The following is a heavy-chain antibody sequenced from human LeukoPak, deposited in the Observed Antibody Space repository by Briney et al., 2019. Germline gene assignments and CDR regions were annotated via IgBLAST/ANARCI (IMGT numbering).Heavy chain of an antibody. V-gene: IGHV1-2*02. CDR2: INPNNGAT. CDR3: ARSMRSGSYYPYVLDY. D-gene: IGHD3-10*01. Sequence: ASVKVSCKASGYXFSDYYIHWVRQAPGQGLEWMGWINPNNGATNYAQKFQGRVTMTRDTSISTVHMELSRLRSDDTAVYYCARSMRSGSYYPYVLDYWGQGTLVTVSS. CDR1: GYXFSDYY. J-gene: IGHJ4*02.